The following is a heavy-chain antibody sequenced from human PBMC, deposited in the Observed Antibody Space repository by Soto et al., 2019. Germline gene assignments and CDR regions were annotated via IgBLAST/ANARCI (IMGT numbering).Heavy chain of an antibody. CDR3: ANSRVSMVRGLIIIPNY. V-gene: IGHV3-21*05. J-gene: IGHJ4*02. CDR2: ISNSGGDAT. Sequence: GGSLRLSCAASGFIFSPYDMNWVRQAPGKGLEWLSYISNSGGDATFYADSVKGRFTISRDNSKNTLYLHMNSLRAEDTALYYCANSRVSMVRGLIIIPNYWGQGTLVTVSS. CDR1: GFIFSPYD. D-gene: IGHD3-10*01.